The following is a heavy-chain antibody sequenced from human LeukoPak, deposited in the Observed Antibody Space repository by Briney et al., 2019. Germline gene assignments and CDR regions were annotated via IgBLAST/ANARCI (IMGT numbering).Heavy chain of an antibody. Sequence: GGSLRLSCAASGFTFSGSAMHWVRQASGKGLEWVGRIRSKANSYATAYAASVKGRFTISRDDSKNTAYLQMNSLKTEDTAVYYCTREELRWRPWFDPWGQGTLVTVSS. CDR2: IRSKANSYAT. J-gene: IGHJ5*02. V-gene: IGHV3-73*01. D-gene: IGHD4-23*01. CDR1: GFTFSGSA. CDR3: TREELRWRPWFDP.